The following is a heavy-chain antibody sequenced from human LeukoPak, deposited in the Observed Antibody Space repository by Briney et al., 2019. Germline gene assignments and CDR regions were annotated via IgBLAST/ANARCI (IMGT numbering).Heavy chain of an antibody. Sequence: ASVKVSCKASGYTFTSYGISWVRQAPGQGLEWMGWISAYNGNTNYAQKLQGRVTMTTDTSTSTAYMELRSLRSDDTAVYYCARFGMMMGGMVRESRMDVWGQGTTVTVSS. D-gene: IGHD3-10*01. CDR2: ISAYNGNT. CDR3: ARFGMMMGGMVRESRMDV. V-gene: IGHV1-18*01. J-gene: IGHJ6*02. CDR1: GYTFTSYG.